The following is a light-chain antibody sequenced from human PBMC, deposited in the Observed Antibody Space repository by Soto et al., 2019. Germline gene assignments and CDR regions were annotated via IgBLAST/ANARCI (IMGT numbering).Light chain of an antibody. J-gene: IGKJ3*01. CDR3: QQSFSTPFS. CDR1: QNIINY. V-gene: IGKV1-39*01. Sequence: DMQMTQSPSSLSASVGDRVTITCRAGQNIINYLNWYQQKSGKAHKLLIYAASNLESGVPSRFSARGSGTDFTLTINSLQPEDVAVYFCQQSFSTPFSFGPGTKVDIK. CDR2: AAS.